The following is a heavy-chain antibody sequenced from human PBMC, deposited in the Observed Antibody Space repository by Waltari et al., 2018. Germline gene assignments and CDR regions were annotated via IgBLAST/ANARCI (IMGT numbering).Heavy chain of an antibody. D-gene: IGHD7-27*01. CDR2: IYTSGST. CDR1: GGSISSGSYY. Sequence: QVQLQESGPGLVKPSQTLSLTCTVSGGSISSGSYYWSWIGQPAGKGLEWIGRIYTSGSTNYNPSLKSRVTISVDTSKNQFSLKLSSVTAADTAVYYCARGAIWGSSKYYFDYWGQGTLVTVSS. V-gene: IGHV4-61*02. J-gene: IGHJ4*02. CDR3: ARGAIWGSSKYYFDY.